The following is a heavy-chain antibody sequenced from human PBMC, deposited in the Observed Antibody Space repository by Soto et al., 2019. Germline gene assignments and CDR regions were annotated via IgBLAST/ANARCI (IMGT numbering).Heavy chain of an antibody. J-gene: IGHJ4*02. D-gene: IGHD6-6*01. CDR3: ASSSSSSGLRFDY. Sequence: SVKVSCKASGGTFSSYAISWVRQAPGQGLEWMGGIIPIFGTANYAQKFQGRVTITADESTSTAYMELSSLRSEDTAVYYCASSSSSSGLRFDYWGQGTLVTVSS. CDR2: IIPIFGTA. V-gene: IGHV1-69*13. CDR1: GGTFSSYA.